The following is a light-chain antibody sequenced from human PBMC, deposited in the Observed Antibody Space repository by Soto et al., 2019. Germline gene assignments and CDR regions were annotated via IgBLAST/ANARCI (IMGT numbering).Light chain of an antibody. J-gene: IGLJ3*02. V-gene: IGLV2-14*01. CDR3: SSYGSGRTPGL. CDR2: EVS. CDR1: SSDVGGFDY. Sequence: QSALTQPASVSGSPGQSITISCTGTSSDVGGFDYVSWYQQEPGKAPKLMLYEVSNRPSGVSDRFSGSKSGNTASLTISGLQAEDEANYYCSSYGSGRTPGLFGGGTKLTVL.